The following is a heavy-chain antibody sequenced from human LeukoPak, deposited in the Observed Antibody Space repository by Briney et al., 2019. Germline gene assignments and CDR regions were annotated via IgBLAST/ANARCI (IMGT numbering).Heavy chain of an antibody. CDR2: FYYSGNT. CDR1: SGSISSFY. V-gene: IGHV4-39*01. CDR3: TRYGDRSNSEFDY. D-gene: IGHD2-21*02. Sequence: SETLSLTSTVSSGSISSFYWGWIRQPPGKGLEWIASFYYSGNTYYNPSLQSRISISVDTSRSQFSLNLNSVTAADTAVYYCTRYGDRSNSEFDYWGQGPLVTVSS. J-gene: IGHJ4*02.